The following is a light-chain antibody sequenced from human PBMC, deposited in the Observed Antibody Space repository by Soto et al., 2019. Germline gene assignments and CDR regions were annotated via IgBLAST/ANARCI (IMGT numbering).Light chain of an antibody. CDR1: LGISDY. CDR2: AAS. V-gene: IGKV1-27*01. J-gene: IGKJ1*01. Sequence: DKQMTQSPSSLSASVGDRVTITCRASLGISDYLAWYQHKPGKVPKLLIFAASTLHSGVPSRFSGSGSGTDFTLTISSLQPDDVATYYCQKYNSPPWTFGQGTKVDIK. CDR3: QKYNSPPWT.